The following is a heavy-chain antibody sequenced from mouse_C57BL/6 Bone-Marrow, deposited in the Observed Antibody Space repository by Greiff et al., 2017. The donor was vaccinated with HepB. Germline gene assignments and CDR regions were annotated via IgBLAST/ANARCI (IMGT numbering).Heavy chain of an antibody. J-gene: IGHJ2*01. Sequence: QVQLQQPGAELVMPGASVKLSCKASGYTFTSYWMHWVKQRPGQGLEWIGEIAPSDSYTNYNQKFKGKYTLTVDKSSSTAYMQLSSLTSEDSAVYYCARVPTVVADYWGQGTTLTVSS. CDR1: GYTFTSYW. V-gene: IGHV1-69*01. CDR3: ARVPTVVADY. D-gene: IGHD1-1*01. CDR2: IAPSDSYT.